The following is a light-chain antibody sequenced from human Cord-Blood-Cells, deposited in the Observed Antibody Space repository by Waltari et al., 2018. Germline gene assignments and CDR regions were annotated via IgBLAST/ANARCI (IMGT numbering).Light chain of an antibody. CDR2: DAS. CDR1: QSVSSY. CDR3: QQRSNWPLT. J-gene: IGKJ4*01. V-gene: IGKV3-11*01. Sequence: EIVLTQSPATLSLSPGERANIPCRASQSVSSYLAWYQQKPGQAPRLLIYDASNRATGIPARFSGSGSGTDFTLTISSLEPEDFAVYYCQQRSNWPLTFGGGTKVEIK.